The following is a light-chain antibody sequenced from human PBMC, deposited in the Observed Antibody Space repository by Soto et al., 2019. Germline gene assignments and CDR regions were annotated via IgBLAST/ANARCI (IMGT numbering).Light chain of an antibody. CDR3: LQDYNYPRT. CDR1: QDIRTE. V-gene: IGKV1-6*01. CDR2: AAS. Sequence: ALQMTQSPSSLSASVGDRVTITCRASQDIRTELGWYQQKPGKAPKLLIYAASTLHSGVPSRFSGSGSGTDFTLTISSLQPEDFATHYCLQDYNYPRTFGQGTKVDIK. J-gene: IGKJ1*01.